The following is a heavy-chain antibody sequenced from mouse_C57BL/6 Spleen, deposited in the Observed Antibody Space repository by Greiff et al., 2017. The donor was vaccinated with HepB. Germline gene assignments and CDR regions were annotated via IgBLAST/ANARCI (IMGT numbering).Heavy chain of an antibody. D-gene: IGHD1-1*01. Sequence: EVQGVESGGDLVKPGGSLKLSCAASGFTFSSYGMSWVRQTPDKRLEWVATISSGGSYTYYPDSVKGRFTISRDNAKNTLYLQMSSLKSEDTAMYFCGRHIPYGSSYWYFDVWGTGTTVTVSS. CDR2: ISSGGSYT. CDR3: GRHIPYGSSYWYFDV. CDR1: GFTFSSYG. V-gene: IGHV5-6*01. J-gene: IGHJ1*03.